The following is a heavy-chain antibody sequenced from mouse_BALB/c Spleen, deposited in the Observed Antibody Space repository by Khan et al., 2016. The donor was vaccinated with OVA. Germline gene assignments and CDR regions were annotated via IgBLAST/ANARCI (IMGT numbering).Heavy chain of an antibody. CDR2: ISDGGSYT. CDR1: GFTFSDHY. Sequence: EVELVESGGDLVKPGGSLKLSCAASGFTFSDHYMYWVRQTPEKRLEWVATISDGGSYTYYPDSVKGRFTISRDDAKNNLYLQMNSLKSEDSAMYNCARGYYGDPFAYWGQGTLVTVSA. CDR3: ARGYYGDPFAY. J-gene: IGHJ3*01. V-gene: IGHV5-4*02. D-gene: IGHD2-13*01.